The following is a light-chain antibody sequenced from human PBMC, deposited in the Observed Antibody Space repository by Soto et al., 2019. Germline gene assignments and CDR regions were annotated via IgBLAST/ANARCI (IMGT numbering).Light chain of an antibody. J-gene: IGLJ3*02. CDR1: TSDIEAYYF. CDR2: EFN. V-gene: IGLV2-14*01. CDR3: SSYTTTTTL. Sequence: QSALTQPASVSGSPGQSITISCTGITSDIEAYYFVSWYQQHPCRTPKLLISEFNNRPSGISHRFSGSRSGNTASLTISGLQAEDEADYYCSSYTTTTTLFGGGTKLTVL.